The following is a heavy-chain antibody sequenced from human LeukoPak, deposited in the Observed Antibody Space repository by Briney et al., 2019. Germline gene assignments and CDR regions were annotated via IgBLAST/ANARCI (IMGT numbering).Heavy chain of an antibody. V-gene: IGHV1-24*01. D-gene: IGHD3-3*01. CDR1: GYTLTELS. CDR2: FDPEDGET. Sequence: ASVKVSYKVSGYTLTELSMHWVRQAPGKGLEWMGGFDPEDGETIYAQKSQGRVTMTEDTSTDTAYMELSSLRSDDTAVYYCARVSEWGDYMDVWGKGTTVTVSS. CDR3: ARVSEWGDYMDV. J-gene: IGHJ6*03.